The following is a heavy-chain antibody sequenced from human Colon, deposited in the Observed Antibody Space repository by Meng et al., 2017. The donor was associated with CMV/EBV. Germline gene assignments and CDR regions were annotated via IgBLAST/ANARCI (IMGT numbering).Heavy chain of an antibody. CDR1: GFNFSVSG. CDR2: ISSSGDYT. D-gene: IGHD2-15*01. Sequence: GGSLRLSCAASGFNFSVSGMHWVRQAPGKGLEWVSSISSSGDYTYYADSVKGRFTISRDNAKNSLSLQMNSLRAEDTAVYYCARDYAWWPMDVWGQGTTVTVSS. V-gene: IGHV3-21*01. J-gene: IGHJ6*02. CDR3: ARDYAWWPMDV.